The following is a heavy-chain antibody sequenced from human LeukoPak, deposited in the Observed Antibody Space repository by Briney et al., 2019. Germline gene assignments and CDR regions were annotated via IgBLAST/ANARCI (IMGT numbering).Heavy chain of an antibody. V-gene: IGHV1-18*01. CDR1: GHTFSRYG. D-gene: IGHD5-18*01. CDR3: ARDLQEGGYSYGSVD. CDR2: ISTYNGDT. Sequence: VASVKVSCKASGHTFSRYGIFWVRQAPGQGLEWMGGISTYNGDTNYAQKLQGRVTMTTDTSTSTAYMELRSLRSDDTAVYYCARDLQEGGYSYGSVDWGQGTLVSVSS. J-gene: IGHJ4*02.